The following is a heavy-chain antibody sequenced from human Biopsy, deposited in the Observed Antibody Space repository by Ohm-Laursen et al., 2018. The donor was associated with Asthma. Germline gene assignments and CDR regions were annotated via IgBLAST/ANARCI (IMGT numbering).Heavy chain of an antibody. J-gene: IGHJ6*02. D-gene: IGHD4-23*01. CDR3: AREGSTVEYGYYDFAMDV. V-gene: IGHV1-69*13. Sequence: SVKVSCKASGGTFSRSAISWVRQAPGQGLEWLGGIIPVFGTSNYAQKFQGRATFTADGTTSSAYMELSSLTSEDSGVYDCAREGSTVEYGYYDFAMDVWGQGTTVTVSS. CDR1: GGTFSRSA. CDR2: IIPVFGTS.